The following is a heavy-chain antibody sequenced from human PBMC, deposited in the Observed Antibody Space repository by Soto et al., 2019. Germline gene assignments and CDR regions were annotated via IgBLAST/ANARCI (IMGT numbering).Heavy chain of an antibody. CDR2: INAGNGNT. V-gene: IGHV1-3*01. Sequence: ASVKVSCKASGYTFTSYAMHWVRQAPGQRLEWMGLINAGNGNTKYSQKFQGRVTITRDTSASTAYMELSSLRSEDTAVYYCARGYVVPAAIFSGGMDVWGQGTTVTVSS. D-gene: IGHD2-2*01. CDR3: ARGYVVPAAIFSGGMDV. J-gene: IGHJ6*02. CDR1: GYTFTSYA.